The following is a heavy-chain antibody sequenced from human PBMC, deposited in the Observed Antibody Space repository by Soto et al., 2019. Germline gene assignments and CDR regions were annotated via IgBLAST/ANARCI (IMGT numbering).Heavy chain of an antibody. D-gene: IGHD2-15*01. J-gene: IGHJ6*02. V-gene: IGHV5-51*01. CDR3: ATSAYCSGGSCYSPYYYYGMDV. Sequence: PGESLKISCKGSGYSFTSYWIGWVRQMPGKGLEWMGIIYPGDSDTRYSPSFQGQVTISADKSISTAYLQWSSLKASDTAMYYCATSAYCSGGSCYSPYYYYGMDVWGQGTTVTVSS. CDR1: GYSFTSYW. CDR2: IYPGDSDT.